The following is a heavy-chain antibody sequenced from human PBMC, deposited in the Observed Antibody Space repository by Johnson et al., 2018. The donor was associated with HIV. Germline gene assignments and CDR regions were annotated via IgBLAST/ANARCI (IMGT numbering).Heavy chain of an antibody. CDR3: ATTRWSDTDPFDI. CDR1: GFTFSSYT. D-gene: IGHD3-3*01. Sequence: QVQLVESGGGVVQPGRSLRLSCAASGFTFSSYTMHWVRQAPGKGLEWVASISNDGSNKFYADSVKGRFTISRDNSRNSLYLQMNSLRAEDTAVYYCATTRWSDTDPFDIWGQGTMVTVSS. V-gene: IGHV3-30*03. J-gene: IGHJ3*02. CDR2: ISNDGSNK.